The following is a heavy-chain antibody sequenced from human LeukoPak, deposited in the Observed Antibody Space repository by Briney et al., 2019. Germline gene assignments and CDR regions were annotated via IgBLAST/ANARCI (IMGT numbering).Heavy chain of an antibody. CDR1: GFTFSSYG. D-gene: IGHD3-10*01. CDR3: AKDQNPVRGVTQLDY. V-gene: IGHV3-30*18. Sequence: GGSLRLSCAASGFTFSSYGMHWVRQAPGKGLEWVAVISYDGSNKYYADSVKGRFTISRDNSTNTLYLQMNSLRAEDTAVYYCAKDQNPVRGVTQLDYWGQGTLVTVSS. CDR2: ISYDGSNK. J-gene: IGHJ4*02.